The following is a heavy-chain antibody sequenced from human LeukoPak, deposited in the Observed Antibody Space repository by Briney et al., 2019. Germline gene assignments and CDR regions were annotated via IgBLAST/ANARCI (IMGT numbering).Heavy chain of an antibody. CDR2: FDPEDGET. CDR3: ATDPLYGDYPNGYYGMDV. Sequence: ASVKVSCKVSGYTLTELSMHWVRQAPGKGLEWMGGFDPEDGETIYAQKFQGRVTMTEDTSTDTAYMELSSLRSEDTAVYYCATDPLYGDYPNGYYGMDVWGQGTTVTVSS. V-gene: IGHV1-24*01. J-gene: IGHJ6*02. CDR1: GYTLTELS. D-gene: IGHD4-17*01.